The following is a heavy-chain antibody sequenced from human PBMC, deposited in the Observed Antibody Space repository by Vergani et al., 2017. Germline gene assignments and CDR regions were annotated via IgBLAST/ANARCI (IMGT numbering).Heavy chain of an antibody. D-gene: IGHD5-12*01. J-gene: IGHJ3*02. CDR3: AKAYSGYDFRDAFDI. CDR1: GFTFSTYG. V-gene: IGHV3-30*02. Sequence: QVQLVESGGGVVRPGGSLRLSCAASGFTFSTYGMHWVRQAPGKGLEWVSFIRYDGSNKYYADSVKGRFTISRDNSKNTLYLQMNSLRAEDTAVYYCAKAYSGYDFRDAFDIWGQGTMVTVSS. CDR2: IRYDGSNK.